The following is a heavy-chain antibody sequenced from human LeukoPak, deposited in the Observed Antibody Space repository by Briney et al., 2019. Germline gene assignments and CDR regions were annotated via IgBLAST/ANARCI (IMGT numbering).Heavy chain of an antibody. Sequence: ASVKVSCKASGYTFTGYYMHWVRQAPGQGLEWMGWINPNSGGTNYAQKFQGRVTMTRDTSISTAYMELRSLRSDDTAVYYCAREMTTVTAGPFDYWGQGTLVTVSS. CDR2: INPNSGGT. D-gene: IGHD4-17*01. J-gene: IGHJ4*02. V-gene: IGHV1-2*02. CDR3: AREMTTVTAGPFDY. CDR1: GYTFTGYY.